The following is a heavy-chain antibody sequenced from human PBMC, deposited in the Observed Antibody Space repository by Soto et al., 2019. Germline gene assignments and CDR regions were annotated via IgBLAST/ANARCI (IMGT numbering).Heavy chain of an antibody. Sequence: XTLSLPCTVSGGSISSSSYYWGWIRQPPGKGLEWIGSIYYGGRTYYNPSLKSRVTISVDTSKNQFSLKLSSVTAADTAVYYCARDSSSWYWFDPWGQGTLGTVSS. V-gene: IGHV4-39*02. D-gene: IGHD6-13*01. J-gene: IGHJ5*02. CDR3: ARDSSSWYWFDP. CDR1: GGSISSSSYY. CDR2: IYYGGRT.